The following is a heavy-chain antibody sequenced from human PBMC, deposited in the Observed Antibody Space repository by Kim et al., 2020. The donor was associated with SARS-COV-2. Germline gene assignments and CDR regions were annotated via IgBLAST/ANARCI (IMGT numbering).Heavy chain of an antibody. Sequence: GGSLRLSCAASGFTFSNARMSWVRQAPGKGLEWVGRIKRKSDGETTDYAAPVKGRFTISRDDSKNTLYLQMNSLKTEDTAVYYCTTATWYWGQGTMVTVYS. D-gene: IGHD2-15*01. CDR3: TTATWY. V-gene: IGHV3-15*01. CDR1: GFTFSNAR. J-gene: IGHJ4*02. CDR2: IKRKSDGETT.